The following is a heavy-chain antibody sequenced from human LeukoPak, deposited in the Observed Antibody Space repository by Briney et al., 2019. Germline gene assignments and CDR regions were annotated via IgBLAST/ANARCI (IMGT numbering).Heavy chain of an antibody. Sequence: ASVKVSCKASGYTFTSYGISWVRQAPGQGLEWMGWISAYNGNTNYAQKLQGRVTMTTDTSTSTAYMELRSLRSEDTAVYYCARELMGMTRHAFDIWGQGTMVTVSS. V-gene: IGHV1-18*01. CDR2: ISAYNGNT. J-gene: IGHJ3*02. CDR3: ARELMGMTRHAFDI. D-gene: IGHD2-8*01. CDR1: GYTFTSYG.